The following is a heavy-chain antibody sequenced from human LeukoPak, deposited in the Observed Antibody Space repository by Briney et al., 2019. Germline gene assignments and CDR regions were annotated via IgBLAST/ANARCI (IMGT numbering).Heavy chain of an antibody. J-gene: IGHJ6*04. D-gene: IGHD1/OR15-1a*01. CDR2: IRSDGTHI. Sequence: GGFLRLSCEVSGFTFSNYAMQWLRQTPGKGLEWVAFIRSDGTHIHYLDSVKDRFIISRDNSKDTLYLQINSVRTEDSAVYYCAKNRATTTAGIDVDVWGKGATVTVSS. V-gene: IGHV3-30*02. CDR3: AKNRATTTAGIDVDV. CDR1: GFTFSNYA.